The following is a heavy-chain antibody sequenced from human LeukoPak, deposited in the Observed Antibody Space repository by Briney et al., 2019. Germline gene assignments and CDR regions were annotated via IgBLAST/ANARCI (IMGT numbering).Heavy chain of an antibody. D-gene: IGHD4-17*01. CDR3: AKDVYGDYGGLDY. J-gene: IGHJ4*02. CDR1: GFPFSTYA. Sequence: GGSLRLSCVASGFPFSTYAMSWVRQAPGKGLEWVSSIRGSDGSTYYADSVKGRFAISRDNSKNTLYLQMNSLRAEDTAVYYCAKDVYGDYGGLDYWGQGTLVTVSS. CDR2: IRGSDGST. V-gene: IGHV3-23*01.